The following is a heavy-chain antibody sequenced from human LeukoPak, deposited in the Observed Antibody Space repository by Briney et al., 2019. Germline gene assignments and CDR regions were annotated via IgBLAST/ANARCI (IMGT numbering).Heavy chain of an antibody. CDR3: ARDGAPSDYYDSSGYYSS. Sequence: PGGSLRLSCAASGFTFSSYSMNWVRQAPGKGLEWVSSISSSSSYIYYADSVKGRFTISRDNAKNSLYLQMNSLRAEDTAVYYCARDGAPSDYYDSSGYYSSWGQGTLVTVSS. CDR1: GFTFSSYS. D-gene: IGHD3-22*01. V-gene: IGHV3-21*01. CDR2: ISSSSSYI. J-gene: IGHJ5*02.